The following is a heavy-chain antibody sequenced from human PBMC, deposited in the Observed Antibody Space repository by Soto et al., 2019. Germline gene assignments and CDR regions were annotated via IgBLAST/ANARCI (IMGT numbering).Heavy chain of an antibody. CDR2: INHSGST. CDR3: ARGTPAAPFDY. CDR1: GGYFSCYY. D-gene: IGHD2-2*01. J-gene: IGHJ4*02. V-gene: IGHV4-34*01. Sequence: PSDTLALTCAVYGGYFSCYYLSWIRQPPGKGLEWIGEINHSGSTNYNPSLKSRVTISVDTSKNQFSLKLSSVTAADTAVYYCARGTPAAPFDYWGQGTLVTVSS.